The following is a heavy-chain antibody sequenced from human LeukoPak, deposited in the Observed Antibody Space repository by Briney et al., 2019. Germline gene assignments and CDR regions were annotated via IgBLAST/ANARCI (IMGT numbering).Heavy chain of an antibody. Sequence: AGSLRLSCVASGFTFSRSGMHWVRQAPGKGLEWVSAISGSASSTYHADSVKGRFTISRDNSKNTLYLQMNSLRAEDTAVYYCAKDWGWLQYFDYWGQGTLVTVSS. CDR3: AKDWGWLQYFDY. V-gene: IGHV3-23*01. D-gene: IGHD5-24*01. CDR1: GFTFSRSG. J-gene: IGHJ4*02. CDR2: ISGSASST.